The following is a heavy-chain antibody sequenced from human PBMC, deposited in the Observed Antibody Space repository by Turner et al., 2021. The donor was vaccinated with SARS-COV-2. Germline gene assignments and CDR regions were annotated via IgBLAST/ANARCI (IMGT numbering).Heavy chain of an antibody. CDR3: AKGDHPYGDYITPFDH. V-gene: IGHV3-23*01. Sequence: EVQLLESGGGVVQPGDSLRLSCSGSGFNFGDYAMTWVRQAPGRGLHWVSSITGRADKTYYADSLKGRFTVSRDNSKSTLYLQVNSLRAEDTAVYYCAKGDHPYGDYITPFDHWGQGTLVTVSS. J-gene: IGHJ4*02. D-gene: IGHD4-17*01. CDR2: ITGRADKT. CDR1: GFNFGDYA.